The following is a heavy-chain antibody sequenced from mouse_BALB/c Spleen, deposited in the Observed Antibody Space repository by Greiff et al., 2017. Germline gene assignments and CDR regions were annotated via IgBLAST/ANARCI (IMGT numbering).Heavy chain of an antibody. CDR1: GFTFSSYT. V-gene: IGHV5-9*03. CDR2: ISSGGGNT. D-gene: IGHD4-1*02. J-gene: IGHJ4*01. Sequence: EVKLMESGGGLVKPGGSLKLSCAASGFTFSSYTMSWVRQTPEKRLEWVATISSGGGNTYYPDSVKGRFTISRDNAKNNLYLQMSSLRSEDTALYYCARYQLGAGAMDYWGQGTSVTVSS. CDR3: ARYQLGAGAMDY.